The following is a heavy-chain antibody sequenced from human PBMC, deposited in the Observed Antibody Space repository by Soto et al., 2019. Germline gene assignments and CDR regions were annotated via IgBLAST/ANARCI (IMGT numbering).Heavy chain of an antibody. CDR1: GFTFKTTW. CDR3: ARDPVHAPNNSGDKQWGAFAL. Sequence: EEQLVESGGGLVQPGGSLRLSCAASGFTFKTTWMTWVRQAAGKGLEWVGDIKSDGSETYCVDSLKGRFTISRDNVRNLVFLEMKTLIVEDTALYSCARDPVHAPNNSGDKQWGAFALWGQGTMVTVS. CDR2: IKSDGSET. J-gene: IGHJ3*01. D-gene: IGHD2-21*02. V-gene: IGHV3-7*01.